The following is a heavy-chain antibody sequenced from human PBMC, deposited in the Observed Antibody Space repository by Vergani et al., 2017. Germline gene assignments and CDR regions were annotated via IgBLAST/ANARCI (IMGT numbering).Heavy chain of an antibody. D-gene: IGHD6-13*01. CDR2: IYTSGST. CDR3: ARGDSSSWYGIDC. Sequence: QVQLQESGPGLVKPSQTLSLTCTVSGGSISSGSYYWSWIRQPAGKGLEWIGRIYTSGSTNYNPSLKSRVTISVDTSKNQFSLKLSSVTAADTAVYYCARGDSSSWYGIDCWGQGTLVTVSS. CDR1: GGSISSGSYY. V-gene: IGHV4-61*02. J-gene: IGHJ4*02.